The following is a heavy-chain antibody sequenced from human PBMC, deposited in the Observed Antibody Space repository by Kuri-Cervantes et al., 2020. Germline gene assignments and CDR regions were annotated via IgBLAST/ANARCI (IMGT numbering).Heavy chain of an antibody. V-gene: IGHV4-34*01. CDR2: INYSGTT. CDR3: ARHNWNYPSLYYYYGMDV. CDR1: GFTFSDYY. Sequence: SQTLSLTCAASGFTFSDYYMSWIRQAPGKGLEWIGNINYSGTTYYTPSLKSRVTISVDTSKNQFSLRLRSVTAADTAVYYCARHNWNYPSLYYYYGMDVWSQGSTVTVSS. D-gene: IGHD1-7*01. J-gene: IGHJ6*02.